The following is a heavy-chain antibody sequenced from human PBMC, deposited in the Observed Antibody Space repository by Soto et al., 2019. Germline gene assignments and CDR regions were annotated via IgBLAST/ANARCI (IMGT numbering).Heavy chain of an antibody. J-gene: IGHJ4*02. CDR2: MNPNSGNT. CDR1: GYTFTSYG. V-gene: IGHV1-8*02. CDR3: ARWDYGYYARFDY. D-gene: IGHD4-17*01. Sequence: ASVKVSCKASGYTFTSYGISWVRQAPGQGLEWMGWMNPNSGNTGYAQKFQGRVTMTRNTSISTAYMELSSLRSEDTAVYYCARWDYGYYARFDYWGQGTLVTVSS.